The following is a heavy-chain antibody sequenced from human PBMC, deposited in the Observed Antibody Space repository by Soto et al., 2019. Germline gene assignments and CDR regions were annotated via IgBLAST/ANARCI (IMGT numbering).Heavy chain of an antibody. CDR2: ISGSGGNT. V-gene: IGHV3-23*01. D-gene: IGHD4-4*01. CDR3: AKGGDDYSNYYYYYGRDV. Sequence: GGSLRLSCAASGFTFSSYAMSWVRQAPGKGLEWVSAISGSGGNTYYADSVKGRFTISRVNSKNTLYLQMNSLRAEDTAVNYWAKGGDDYSNYYYYYGRDVWGQGTTVTVSS. CDR1: GFTFSSYA. J-gene: IGHJ6*02.